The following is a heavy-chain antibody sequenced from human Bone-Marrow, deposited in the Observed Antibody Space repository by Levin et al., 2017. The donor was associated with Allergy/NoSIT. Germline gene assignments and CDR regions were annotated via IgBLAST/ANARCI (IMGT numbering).Heavy chain of an antibody. CDR3: AREDGSTVDS. D-gene: IGHD3-9*01. CDR2: IYYSGST. V-gene: IGHV4-31*03. CDR1: GGSISSGGYH. Sequence: SETLSLTCTVSGGSISSGGYHWSWIRQHAGKGLEWIGYIYYSGSTYYNPSLKSRAMISLDTSKNQFAPKVISVTAADAAVYSCAREDGSTVDSWGQGPLVTVSS. J-gene: IGHJ1*01.